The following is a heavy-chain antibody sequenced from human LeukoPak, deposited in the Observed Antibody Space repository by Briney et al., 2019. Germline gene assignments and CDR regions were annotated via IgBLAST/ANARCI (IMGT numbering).Heavy chain of an antibody. D-gene: IGHD3-16*01. CDR2: IIPILGIA. Sequence: SVTVSCRASGGTFSSYAISWVRQAPGQGLEWMGRIIPILGIANYAQKFQGRVTITADKSTSTAYMELSSLRSEDTAVYYCARVSVLGEDAFDIWGQGTMVTVSS. CDR3: ARVSVLGEDAFDI. V-gene: IGHV1-69*04. CDR1: GGTFSSYA. J-gene: IGHJ3*02.